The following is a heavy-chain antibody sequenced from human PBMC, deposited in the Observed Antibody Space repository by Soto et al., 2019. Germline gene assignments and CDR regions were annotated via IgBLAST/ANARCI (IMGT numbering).Heavy chain of an antibody. CDR1: GFSFSNYI. J-gene: IGHJ6*02. Sequence: EVQLVESGGGLVQPGGSLRLSCSASGFSFSNYILNWVRQTPGKGLEWVSSITSSSSYIYYGESVRGRFTISRDNAKNSLYLQMDSLRADDTAVYYCATGGDSSGFQSYTYYGMDVWGQGTTVTVSS. CDR3: ATGGDSSGFQSYTYYGMDV. D-gene: IGHD3-22*01. V-gene: IGHV3-21*06. CDR2: ITSSSSYI.